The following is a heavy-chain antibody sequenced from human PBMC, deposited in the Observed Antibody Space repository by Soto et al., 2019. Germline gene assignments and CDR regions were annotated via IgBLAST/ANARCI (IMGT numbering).Heavy chain of an antibody. Sequence: QVQLQQWGAGLLKPSETLSLTCAVYGGSFSGYYWSWIRQPPGKGLEWIGEINHSGSTNYNPSLKSRVTISVDTSKNQFSLKLSSVTAADTAVYYCAKVHVDTAMTYYYGIDVWGQGTTVTVSS. CDR1: GGSFSGYY. V-gene: IGHV4-34*01. CDR3: AKVHVDTAMTYYYGIDV. J-gene: IGHJ6*02. CDR2: INHSGST. D-gene: IGHD5-18*01.